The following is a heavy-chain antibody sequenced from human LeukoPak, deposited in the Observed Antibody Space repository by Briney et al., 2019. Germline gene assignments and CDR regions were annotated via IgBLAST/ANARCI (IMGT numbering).Heavy chain of an antibody. D-gene: IGHD2-21*02. CDR2: IKQDGSGK. J-gene: IGHJ4*02. V-gene: IGHV3-7*01. Sequence: GGSLRLSCAASGFTFSSYAMSWVRQAPGKGLEWVADIKQDGSGKYYVDSVKGRFTISRQNAKNSLYLQMNSLRAEDTAVYYCARPAYCGGNCYYFPDYWGQGTLVTVSS. CDR3: ARPAYCGGNCYYFPDY. CDR1: GFTFSSYA.